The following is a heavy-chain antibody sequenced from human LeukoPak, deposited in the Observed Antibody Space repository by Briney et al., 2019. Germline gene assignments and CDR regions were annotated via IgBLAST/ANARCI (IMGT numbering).Heavy chain of an antibody. D-gene: IGHD2-15*01. V-gene: IGHV3-23*01. CDR1: GFTFSSYA. CDR2: ISGSGGST. Sequence: PGGSLRLSCAASGFTFSSYAMSWVRQAPGKGLEWVSAISGSGGSTYYADSVKGRFTISRDNSKNTLYLQMNSLRAEDTAVYYCANVLPYCSGGSCYFDYWGQGTLITVSS. CDR3: ANVLPYCSGGSCYFDY. J-gene: IGHJ4*02.